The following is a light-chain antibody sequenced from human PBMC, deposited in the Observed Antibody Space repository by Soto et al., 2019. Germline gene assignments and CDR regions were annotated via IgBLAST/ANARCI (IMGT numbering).Light chain of an antibody. CDR3: QQYNSYPWT. J-gene: IGKJ1*01. V-gene: IGKV1-5*03. Sequence: DIQRTQSPSTLSASVGDRVTITCPASQSISSWLAWYQQKPGKAPKLLIYKASSLESGVPPRFSGSGSGTEFTLTISSLQPDDFATYYCQQYNSYPWTFGQGTKVDIK. CDR1: QSISSW. CDR2: KAS.